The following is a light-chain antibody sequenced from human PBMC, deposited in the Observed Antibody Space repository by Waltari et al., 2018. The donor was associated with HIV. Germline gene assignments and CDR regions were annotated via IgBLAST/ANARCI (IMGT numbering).Light chain of an antibody. CDR3: QQYENWPYT. Sequence: EMVMTQSPATLSVSPGERATLSCRASQSVGSKLAWYQQKPGQAPRLLIYGASSRATGVSARCSGSGSGTEFTLTVSSLESEDFAVYYCQQYENWPYTFGQGTKLEIK. CDR1: QSVGSK. CDR2: GAS. V-gene: IGKV3-15*01. J-gene: IGKJ2*01.